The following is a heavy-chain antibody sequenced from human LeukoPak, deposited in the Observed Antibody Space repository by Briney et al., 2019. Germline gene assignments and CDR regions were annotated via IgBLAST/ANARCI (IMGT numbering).Heavy chain of an antibody. J-gene: IGHJ5*02. CDR3: ARAMVAARRFDP. CDR2: IYYSGST. CDR1: GGSISSYY. Sequence: SETLSLTCTVSGGSISSYYWSWIRQPPGMGLEWIGYIYYSGSTNYNPSLKSRVTISVDTSKNQFSLKLSSVTAADTAVYYCARAMVAARRFDPWGQGTLVTVSS. V-gene: IGHV4-59*01. D-gene: IGHD6-6*01.